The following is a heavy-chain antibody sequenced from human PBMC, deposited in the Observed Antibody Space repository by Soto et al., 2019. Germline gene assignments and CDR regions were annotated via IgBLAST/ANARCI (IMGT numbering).Heavy chain of an antibody. CDR3: ARNPVAGTYFDY. CDR2: INAYNGNT. CDR1: GYTFTSYG. V-gene: IGHV1-18*01. J-gene: IGHJ4*02. D-gene: IGHD6-19*01. Sequence: ASVKVSCKASGYTFTSYGISWVRQAPGQGLEWMGWINAYNGNTNYAQKLQGRVTMTTDTSTSTAYMALRSLRSDDTAVYYCARNPVAGTYFDYWGQGALDTVSS.